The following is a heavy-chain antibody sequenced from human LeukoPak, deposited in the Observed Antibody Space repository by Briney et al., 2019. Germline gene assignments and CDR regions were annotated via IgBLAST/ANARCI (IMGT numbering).Heavy chain of an antibody. CDR1: GGSISSSNW. D-gene: IGHD3-22*01. V-gene: IGHV4-4*02. CDR3: ARHYYYDSSGYPSRAFDI. CDR2: IYHSGST. Sequence: PSETLSLTCAVSGGSISSSNWWSWVRQPPGKGLEWIGEIYHSGSTNYNPSLKSRVTISVDKSKNQFSLKLSSVTAADTAVYYCARHYYYDSSGYPSRAFDIWGQGTMVTVSS. J-gene: IGHJ3*02.